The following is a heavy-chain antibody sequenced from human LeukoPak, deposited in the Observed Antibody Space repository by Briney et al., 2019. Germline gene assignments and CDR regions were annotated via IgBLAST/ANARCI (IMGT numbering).Heavy chain of an antibody. D-gene: IGHD6-13*01. J-gene: IGHJ4*02. CDR1: GFTFSSYG. V-gene: IGHV3-30*18. Sequence: PGRSLRLSCAASGFTFSSYGMHWVRQAPGKGLEWVAIISSDGTNKYYADSVKGRFTISRDNSKNTLYLQMSSLRAEDTAMYYCAKDRGSSWFTPSDHWGQGTLVTVSS. CDR3: AKDRGSSWFTPSDH. CDR2: ISSDGTNK.